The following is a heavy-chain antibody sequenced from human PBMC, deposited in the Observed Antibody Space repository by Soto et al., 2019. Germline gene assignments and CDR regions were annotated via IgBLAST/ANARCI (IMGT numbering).Heavy chain of an antibody. CDR1: GASISCGDCY. V-gene: IGHV4-30-4*01. Sequence: KPSETLSLTCTVSGASISCGDCYWTWIRQPPGKGLEWIGYIYYSGTTFYNPSLKSRLAMSVDTSKNQFSLKLSSVIAADTAVYYCARETIYCSSTSCYTDGMDVWGQGTTVTVSS. J-gene: IGHJ6*02. CDR2: IYYSGTT. CDR3: ARETIYCSSTSCYTDGMDV. D-gene: IGHD2-2*01.